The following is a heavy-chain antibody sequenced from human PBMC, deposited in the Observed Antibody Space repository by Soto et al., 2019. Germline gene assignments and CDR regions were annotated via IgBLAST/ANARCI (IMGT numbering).Heavy chain of an antibody. Sequence: GGSLRLSCAASGFTFSNAWMSWVRQAPGQGLEWVGRIKSKTDGGTTDYAAPVKGRFTISRDDSKNTPYLQMNSLKTENTAVYYCTSDHRRDLDTAMAGAFDIWGQGTLVTVSS. J-gene: IGHJ3*02. CDR2: IKSKTDGGTT. CDR1: GFTFSNAW. CDR3: TSDHRRDLDTAMAGAFDI. V-gene: IGHV3-15*01. D-gene: IGHD5-18*01.